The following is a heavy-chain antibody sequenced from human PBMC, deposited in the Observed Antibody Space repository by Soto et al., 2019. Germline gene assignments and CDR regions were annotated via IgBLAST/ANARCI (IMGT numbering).Heavy chain of an antibody. Sequence: GESVKISCQGSGYTFSNHWINWVRLVPGKGLEWMGIIFPRDSDTRYSPSLQGQVIISVDKSTNTAYLQWTRLTASDTAIYYCAKSIEGGPMDVWGQGTTVTVSS. J-gene: IGHJ6*02. CDR3: AKSIEGGPMDV. D-gene: IGHD1-26*01. CDR2: IFPRDSDT. V-gene: IGHV5-51*01. CDR1: GYTFSNHW.